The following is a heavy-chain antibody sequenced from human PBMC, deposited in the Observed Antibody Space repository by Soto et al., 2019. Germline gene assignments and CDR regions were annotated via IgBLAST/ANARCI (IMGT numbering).Heavy chain of an antibody. J-gene: IGHJ6*02. D-gene: IGHD2-21*02. Sequence: EVQLVESGGGLVQPGRSLRLSCTASGFTFGDYAMSWVRQAPGKGLEWVGFIRSKAYGGTTEYAASVKGRFTISRDDSKSIAYLQMNSLKTEDTAVYYCVTAHYYYYGMDVWGQGTTVTVSS. V-gene: IGHV3-49*04. CDR2: IRSKAYGGTT. CDR3: VTAHYYYYGMDV. CDR1: GFTFGDYA.